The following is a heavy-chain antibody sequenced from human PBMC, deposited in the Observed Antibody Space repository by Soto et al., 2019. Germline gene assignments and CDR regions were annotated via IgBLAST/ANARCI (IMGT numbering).Heavy chain of an antibody. D-gene: IGHD6-6*01. Sequence: ASVKDSCKASGYTFTSYGISWVRQAPGQGLEWMGGISTYNGNTNYAQKLQGRVTMTTDTYMSIAYMELRSLGSDDTAVDYCARDRGDSSSSYFDYWGQGTLVTVSS. V-gene: IGHV1-18*01. CDR1: GYTFTSYG. CDR2: ISTYNGNT. J-gene: IGHJ4*02. CDR3: ARDRGDSSSSYFDY.